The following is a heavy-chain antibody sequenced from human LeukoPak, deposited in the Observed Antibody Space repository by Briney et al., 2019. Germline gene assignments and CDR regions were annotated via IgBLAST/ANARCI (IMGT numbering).Heavy chain of an antibody. CDR1: GFTFSNYG. Sequence: GGSLRLSCATSGFTFSNYGMHWVRQAPGKGLEWVAFVRNDGSDKYYADSVKGRFTISIDNSKNTLYLQMHSLRVEDTAVYYCDAVAGVFDYWGQGSLVTVSS. V-gene: IGHV3-30*02. CDR2: VRNDGSDK. J-gene: IGHJ4*02. D-gene: IGHD6-19*01. CDR3: DAVAGVFDY.